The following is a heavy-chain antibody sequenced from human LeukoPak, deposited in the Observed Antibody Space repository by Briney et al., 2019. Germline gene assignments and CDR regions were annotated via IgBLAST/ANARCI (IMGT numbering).Heavy chain of an antibody. V-gene: IGHV1-24*01. J-gene: IGHJ6*02. CDR3: ATVEIVGATNYYYYGMDV. D-gene: IGHD1-26*01. CDR1: GYTLTELS. Sequence: ASMKVSCKVSGYTLTELSMHWVRQAPGKGLEWMGGFDPEDGETIYAQKFQGRVTMTEDTSTDTAYMELSSLRSEDTAVYYCATVEIVGATNYYYYGMDVWGQGTTVTVSS. CDR2: FDPEDGET.